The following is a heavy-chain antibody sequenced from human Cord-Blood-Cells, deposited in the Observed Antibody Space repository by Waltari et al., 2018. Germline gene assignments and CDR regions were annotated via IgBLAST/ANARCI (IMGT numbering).Heavy chain of an antibody. D-gene: IGHD3-9*01. CDR1: GLTFSSYS. V-gene: IGHV3-48*02. CDR3: ARVLTLSSAYYFDY. CDR2: ISSSSSTI. Sequence: EVQLVESGGGLVQPGGSLSLSCAASGLTFSSYSMNWVRQAPGKGLEWVSYISSSSSTIYYADSVKGRFTISRDNAKNSLYLQMNSLRDEDTAVYYCARVLTLSSAYYFDYWGQGTLVTVSS. J-gene: IGHJ4*02.